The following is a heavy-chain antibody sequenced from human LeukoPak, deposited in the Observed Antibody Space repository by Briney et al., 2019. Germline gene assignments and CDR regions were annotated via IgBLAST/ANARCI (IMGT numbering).Heavy chain of an antibody. Sequence: PGGSLRLSCAASGFTFSSYWMSWVRQAPGKGLEWVANIKQDGSEKYYVDSVKGRFTISRDNAKNSLYLQMNSLRAEDTAVYYCARAHKKSVTMIVRNKRPFDYWGQGTLVTVSS. CDR1: GFTFSSYW. V-gene: IGHV3-7*01. J-gene: IGHJ4*02. CDR2: IKQDGSEK. D-gene: IGHD3-22*01. CDR3: ARAHKKSVTMIVRNKRPFDY.